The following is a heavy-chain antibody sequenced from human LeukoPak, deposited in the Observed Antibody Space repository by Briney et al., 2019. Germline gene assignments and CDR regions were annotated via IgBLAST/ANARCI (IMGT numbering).Heavy chain of an antibody. CDR1: GYSFTGYH. D-gene: IGHD2-15*01. J-gene: IGHJ4*02. CDR2: VNPKSGDT. V-gene: IGHV1-2*02. Sequence: GASVKVSCKASGYSFTGYHIHWVRQAPGQGLEWMGWVNPKSGDTDYAQKFKDRVTMTRGTSITTAYMELTRLTSDDTAVYYCARVQGYCSDGRCLFWGQGTLVTVSS. CDR3: ARVQGYCSDGRCLF.